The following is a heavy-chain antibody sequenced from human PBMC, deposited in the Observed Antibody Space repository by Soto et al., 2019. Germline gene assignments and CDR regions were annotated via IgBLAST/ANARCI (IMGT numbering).Heavy chain of an antibody. Sequence: PSETLSLTCTVSGRSISSYYCSWIWQPAGQGLEWIGLIYTIGSTNYNTSLTSLVTMSVDTSKTQFSLKLSSVTTADTAMYYCARVYYGSVIYYAFDIWGQGALVSVSS. CDR2: IYTIGST. CDR3: ARVYYGSVIYYAFDI. CDR1: GRSISSYY. D-gene: IGHD3-10*01. J-gene: IGHJ3*02. V-gene: IGHV4-4*07.